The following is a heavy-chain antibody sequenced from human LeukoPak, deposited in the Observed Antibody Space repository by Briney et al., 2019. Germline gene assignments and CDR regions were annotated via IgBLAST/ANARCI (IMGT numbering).Heavy chain of an antibody. CDR2: IYYSGST. V-gene: IGHV4-59*11. J-gene: IGHJ6*03. CDR3: ARDTKYSSSSPYYYYYMDV. D-gene: IGHD6-6*01. Sequence: SETLSLTCTVSGGSISSHYWSWIRQPPGRGLEWIGYIYYSGSTNYNPSLKSRVTISVDTSKNQFSLKLSSVTAADTAVYYCARDTKYSSSSPYYYYYMDVWGKGTTVTVSS. CDR1: GGSISSHY.